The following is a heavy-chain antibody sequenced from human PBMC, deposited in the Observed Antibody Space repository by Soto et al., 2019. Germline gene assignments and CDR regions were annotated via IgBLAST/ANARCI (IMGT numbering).Heavy chain of an antibody. V-gene: IGHV3-23*01. CDR2: ITGNGDNT. D-gene: IGHD3-16*01. CDR1: GLPFSSHA. Sequence: GSLRLSCVASGLPFSSHAMSWVRQAPGKGLEWVSGITGNGDNTFYPDSLRGRFTISRDNSKTTLYLQMNSLRADDTAVYRCATSYGWILFACDYWGQGTLVTVSS. CDR3: ATSYGWILFACDY. J-gene: IGHJ4*02.